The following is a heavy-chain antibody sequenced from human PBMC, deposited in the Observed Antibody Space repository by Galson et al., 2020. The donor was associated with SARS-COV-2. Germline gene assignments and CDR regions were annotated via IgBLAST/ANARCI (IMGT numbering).Heavy chain of an antibody. D-gene: IGHD2-8*02. CDR3: ARGPGKYPSPLVRRGSWIDP. J-gene: IGHJ5*02. CDR2: LRHGTSA. Sequence: SQASETLSLTCAVSGASFTDYYWTWIRQPPGKGLEWIGELRHGTSANYNPSLKSRVTISLDTSKMQFSLKLTSVTPADTAVYFCARGPGKYPSPLVRRGSWIDPWGQGTLVTVSS. CDR1: GASFTDYY. V-gene: IGHV4-34*01.